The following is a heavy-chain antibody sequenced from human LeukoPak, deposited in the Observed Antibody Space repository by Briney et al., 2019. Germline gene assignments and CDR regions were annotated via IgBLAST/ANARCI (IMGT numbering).Heavy chain of an antibody. V-gene: IGHV1-46*01. D-gene: IGHD2-2*01. CDR1: GYSFTSYY. Sequence: ASVKVSCKASGYSFTSYYIHWVRQAPGQGLEWMGIINPRSGSRSYPQNFQGRVTMTRETSTSTVHMELSSLRSDDTAVYYCARDKGVVPAAAMFYLDYWGQGTLVTVSS. CDR2: INPRSGSR. J-gene: IGHJ4*02. CDR3: ARDKGVVPAAAMFYLDY.